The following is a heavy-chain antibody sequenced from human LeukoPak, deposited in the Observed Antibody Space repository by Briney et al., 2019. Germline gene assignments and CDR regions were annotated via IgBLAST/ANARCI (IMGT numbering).Heavy chain of an antibody. Sequence: GGSLRLSCAASGFTFSSYAMRWVRQAPGKGLEWVLSLSTSGDLTYYAASVKGRFTISRDNSKNTLFLQMNSLRVDDTALYYCARALASFRGNDYWGQGTLVTVSS. J-gene: IGHJ4*02. D-gene: IGHD1-1*01. CDR2: LSTSGDLT. V-gene: IGHV3-23*01. CDR3: ARALASFRGNDY. CDR1: GFTFSSYA.